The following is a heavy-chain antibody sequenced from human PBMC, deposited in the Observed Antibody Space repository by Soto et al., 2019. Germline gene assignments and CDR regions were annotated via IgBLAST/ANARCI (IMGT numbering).Heavy chain of an antibody. J-gene: IGHJ6*02. CDR2: IYPGDSDT. Sequence: PGESLKISCKGSGYSFTSYWIGWVRQMPGKGLEWMGIIYPGDSDTRYSPSFQGQVTISADKSISTAYLQWSSLKASDTAMYYCARASRTYGSGSYYRADDPQTLYYYYGMDVWGQGTTVTVSS. D-gene: IGHD3-10*01. CDR3: ARASRTYGSGSYYRADDPQTLYYYYGMDV. V-gene: IGHV5-51*01. CDR1: GYSFTSYW.